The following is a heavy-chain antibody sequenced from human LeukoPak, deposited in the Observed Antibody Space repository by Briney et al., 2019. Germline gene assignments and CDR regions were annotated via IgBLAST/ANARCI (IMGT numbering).Heavy chain of an antibody. CDR2: VTGSGDST. CDR1: GFTFSSYE. Sequence: GGSLRLSCAASGFTFSSYEMNWVRQAPGKGLEWVSDVTGSGDSTYYAESVKGRFTVSRDNSKNTLYLQMNSLRVEDTAVYYCAKGSGPRPSLFDYWGQGTLVTVSS. J-gene: IGHJ4*02. D-gene: IGHD1-26*01. V-gene: IGHV3-23*01. CDR3: AKGSGPRPSLFDY.